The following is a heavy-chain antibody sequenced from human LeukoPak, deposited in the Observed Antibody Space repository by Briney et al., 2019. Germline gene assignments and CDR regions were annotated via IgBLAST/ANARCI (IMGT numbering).Heavy chain of an antibody. V-gene: IGHV4-59*08. J-gene: IGHJ4*02. CDR2: IYYSGST. D-gene: IGHD6-13*01. CDR1: GGSISNYY. CDR3: ARYGGSSWYYFDY. Sequence: SETLSLTCTVSGGSISNYYWSWIRQPPGKRLEWIGYIYYSGSTNYNPSLKSRVTISVDTSKNQFSLKLSSVTAADTAVYYCARYGGSSWYYFDYWGQGTLVTVSS.